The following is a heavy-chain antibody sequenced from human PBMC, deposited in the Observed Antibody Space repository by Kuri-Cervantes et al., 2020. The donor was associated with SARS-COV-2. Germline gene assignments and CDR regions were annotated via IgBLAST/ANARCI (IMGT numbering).Heavy chain of an antibody. CDR3: ARDTSPDAFDI. V-gene: IGHV3-48*01. Sequence: GESLKISCVASGFTFSSYSTNWVRQAPGKGLEWVSYISSSSSTIYYADSVKGRFTISRDNAKNSLYLQMNSLRAEDTAVYYCARDTSPDAFDIWGQGTMVTVSS. J-gene: IGHJ3*02. CDR1: GFTFSSYS. CDR2: ISSSSSTI. D-gene: IGHD1-1*01.